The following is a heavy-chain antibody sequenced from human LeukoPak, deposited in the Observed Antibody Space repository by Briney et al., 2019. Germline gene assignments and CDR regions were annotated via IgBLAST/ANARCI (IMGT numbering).Heavy chain of an antibody. CDR3: ARDLTSDGMDV. CDR2: ISYDGSNK. CDR1: GFTFSSYA. V-gene: IGHV3-30*04. D-gene: IGHD3-10*01. J-gene: IGHJ6*04. Sequence: GRSLRLSCAASGFTFSSYAMHWVRQAPGKGLEWVAVISYDGSNKYYADSVKGRFTISRDNSKNTLYLQMNSLRAEDTAVYYCARDLTSDGMDVWGKGTTVTIFS.